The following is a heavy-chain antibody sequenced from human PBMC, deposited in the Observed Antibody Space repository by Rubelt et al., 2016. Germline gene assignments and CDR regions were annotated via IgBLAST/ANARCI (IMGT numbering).Heavy chain of an antibody. Sequence: QLQLQESGPGLVKPSETLSLTCTVSGGSISSSSYYWGWIRQPPGKGLEWIGSIYYSGSTYYNPSLKSRVTISVDTSKNQFSLKLSSVTAADTAVYYCASSPRSGSYYYGMDVWGQGTTVTVSS. V-gene: IGHV4-39*01. D-gene: IGHD3-10*01. CDR2: IYYSGST. J-gene: IGHJ6*02. CDR1: GGSISSSSYY. CDR3: ASSPRSGSYYYGMDV.